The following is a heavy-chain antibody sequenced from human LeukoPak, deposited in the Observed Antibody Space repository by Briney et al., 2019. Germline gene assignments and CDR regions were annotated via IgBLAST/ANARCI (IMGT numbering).Heavy chain of an antibody. J-gene: IGHJ4*02. CDR3: ARGGYIDY. CDR1: GFSFSDAW. D-gene: IGHD5-12*01. Sequence: GGSLRLSCAASGFSFSDAWMNWVRQAPGKGLEWVSYISTSSSFIYYADSVKGRFTISRDIAKSSLYLQMTSLRDDDTAVYYCARGGYIDYWGQGTLVTVSS. V-gene: IGHV3-48*02. CDR2: ISTSSSFI.